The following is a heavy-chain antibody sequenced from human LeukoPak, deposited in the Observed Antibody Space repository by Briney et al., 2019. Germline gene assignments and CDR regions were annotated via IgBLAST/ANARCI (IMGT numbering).Heavy chain of an antibody. V-gene: IGHV3-23*01. D-gene: IGHD2-2*01. J-gene: IGHJ4*02. CDR1: GFTFSSYA. CDR3: AKRWYSVVPAAPGGDY. CDR2: ISGSGGST. Sequence: PGGSLRLSCAASGFTFSSYAMSWVRQAPGKGLEWVSAISGSGGSTYYADSVKGRFTISRDNSKNTLYLQMNSLRAEDTAVYYCAKRWYSVVPAAPGGDYWGQGTLVTVSS.